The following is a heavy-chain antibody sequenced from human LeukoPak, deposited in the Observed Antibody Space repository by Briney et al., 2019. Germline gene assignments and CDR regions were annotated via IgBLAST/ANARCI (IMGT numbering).Heavy chain of an antibody. CDR1: GGSISSDY. CDR3: ARGRSGRGWYYFDY. D-gene: IGHD2-15*01. V-gene: IGHV4-59*01. Sequence: SETLSLTCTVSGGSISSDYWCWFRQPPGKGLEWIGNMYYCGSTNYNPSLKSRLTISGDTSKTQFSLKLSSVTAADTAVYYCARGRSGRGWYYFDYWGQGTLVTVSS. J-gene: IGHJ4*02. CDR2: MYYCGST.